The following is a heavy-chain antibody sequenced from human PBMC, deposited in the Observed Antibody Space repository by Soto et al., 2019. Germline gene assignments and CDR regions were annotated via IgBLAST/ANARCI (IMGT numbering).Heavy chain of an antibody. CDR1: GFTFSSYS. V-gene: IGHV3-21*01. J-gene: IGHJ6*02. Sequence: PGGSLRLSCEASGFTFSSYSMNWVRQAPGKGLEWVSSISSSSSYIYYADSVKGRFTISRDNAKNSLYLQMNSLRAEDTAVYYCARVGATVTFYYYYGMDVWGQGTTVTVSS. CDR2: ISSSSSYI. D-gene: IGHD4-17*01. CDR3: ARVGATVTFYYYYGMDV.